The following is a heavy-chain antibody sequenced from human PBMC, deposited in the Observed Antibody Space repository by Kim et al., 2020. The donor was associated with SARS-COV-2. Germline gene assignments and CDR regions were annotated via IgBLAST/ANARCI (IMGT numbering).Heavy chain of an antibody. J-gene: IGHJ4*02. V-gene: IGHV1-69*04. D-gene: IGHD6-19*01. CDR3: ARVLRESSGWRAYGY. Sequence: SVKVSCKASGGTFSSYAISWVRQAPGQGLEWMGRIIPILGIANYAQKFQGRVTITADKSTSTAYMELSSLRSEDTAVYYCARVLRESSGWRAYGYWGQGTLVTVSS. CDR1: GGTFSSYA. CDR2: IIPILGIA.